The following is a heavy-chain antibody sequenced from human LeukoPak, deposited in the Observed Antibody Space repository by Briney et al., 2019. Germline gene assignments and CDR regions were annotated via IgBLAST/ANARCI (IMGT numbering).Heavy chain of an antibody. CDR3: ATTLDRTMKFDY. Sequence: GGSLRLSCAASGFTFSSYGMHWVRQAPGKGLEWVAVIWYDGSNKYYADSVKGRFTISRDNSKNTLYLQMNSLRAEDTAVYYCATTLDRTMKFDYWGQGTLVTVSS. CDR1: GFTFSSYG. CDR2: IWYDGSNK. V-gene: IGHV3-33*01. J-gene: IGHJ4*02. D-gene: IGHD3-22*01.